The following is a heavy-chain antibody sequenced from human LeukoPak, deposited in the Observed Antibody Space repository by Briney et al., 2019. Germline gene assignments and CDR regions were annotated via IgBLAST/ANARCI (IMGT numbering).Heavy chain of an antibody. V-gene: IGHV4-59*10. Sequence: KPSETLSLTCAVYGGSFSGYYWSWIRQPAGKGLEWIGRIYTSGSTNYNPSLKSRVTMSVDTSKNQFSLKLSSVTAADTAVYYCARARPRGSGPYYFDYWGQGTLVTVSS. CDR1: GGSFSGYY. CDR3: ARARPRGSGPYYFDY. D-gene: IGHD3-10*01. J-gene: IGHJ4*02. CDR2: IYTSGST.